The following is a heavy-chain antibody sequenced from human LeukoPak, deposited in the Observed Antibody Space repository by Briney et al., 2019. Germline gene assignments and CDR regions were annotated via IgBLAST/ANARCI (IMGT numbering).Heavy chain of an antibody. V-gene: IGHV3-7*01. CDR2: INPDGSQK. Sequence: GGSLRLSCAASGFTFSIYWMTWVRQSPGKGLEWVADINPDGSQKYSVDSVKGRFTISRDNAKNSLFLQMNSLRAEDTAVYYCVRQMIRFWFDPWGQGTQVTVSS. CDR1: GFTFSIYW. D-gene: IGHD3-16*01. J-gene: IGHJ5*02. CDR3: VRQMIRFWFDP.